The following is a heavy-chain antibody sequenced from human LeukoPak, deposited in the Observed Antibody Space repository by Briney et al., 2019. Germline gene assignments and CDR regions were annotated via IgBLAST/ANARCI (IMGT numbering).Heavy chain of an antibody. CDR1: GYTFTSYD. CDR2: MNPNSGNT. D-gene: IGHD3-22*01. CDR3: ARGLYYYDSNGRTPYDY. V-gene: IGHV1-8*03. J-gene: IGHJ4*02. Sequence: GASVKVSCKASGYTFTSYDINWVRQATGQGLEWMGWMNPNSGNTGYAQKFQGRVTITRNTSISTAYMELSSLRSEDTAVYYCARGLYYYDSNGRTPYDYWGQGTLVTVSS.